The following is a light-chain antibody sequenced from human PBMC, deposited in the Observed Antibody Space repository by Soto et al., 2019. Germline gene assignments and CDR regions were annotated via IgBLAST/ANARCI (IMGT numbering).Light chain of an antibody. Sequence: EIVLTQSPGTLALSPGERATLSCRASQSVTSSYLAWYQQKPGRAPRLLIYGASSRATGIPDRFSGSGSGTDFTLTNSRLEPEDFAVYYCQQYGSSPKTFGGGTKVEIK. CDR3: QQYGSSPKT. J-gene: IGKJ4*01. CDR2: GAS. V-gene: IGKV3-20*01. CDR1: QSVTSSY.